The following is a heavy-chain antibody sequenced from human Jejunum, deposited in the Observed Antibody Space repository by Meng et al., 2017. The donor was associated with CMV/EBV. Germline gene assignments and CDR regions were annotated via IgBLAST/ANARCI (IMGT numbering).Heavy chain of an antibody. D-gene: IGHD1-1*01. Sequence: GSCKTSGYPFNNYPMNWVRQATGQGLEWMGWINTNNGNPTYAQGFIGRFVFSLDTSVSTAYLQINSLKADDTAVYYCARTSNSDYWGQGTLVTVSS. J-gene: IGHJ4*02. CDR3: ARTSNSDY. V-gene: IGHV7-4-1*02. CDR2: INTNNGNP. CDR1: GYPFNNYP.